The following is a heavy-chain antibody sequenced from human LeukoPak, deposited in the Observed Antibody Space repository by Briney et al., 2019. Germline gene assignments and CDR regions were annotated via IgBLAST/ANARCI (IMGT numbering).Heavy chain of an antibody. V-gene: IGHV4-61*02. CDR2: IYTSGST. D-gene: IGHD3-3*01. CDR1: GGSISSGSYY. CDR3: AGGRDPLLHNDY. J-gene: IGHJ4*02. Sequence: SETLSLTCTVSGGSISSGSYYWSWIRQPAGKGLEWIGRIYTSGSTNYNPSLKSRVTISVDTSKNQFSLRLSSVTAADTAVYYCAGGRDPLLHNDYWGQGTLVTVSS.